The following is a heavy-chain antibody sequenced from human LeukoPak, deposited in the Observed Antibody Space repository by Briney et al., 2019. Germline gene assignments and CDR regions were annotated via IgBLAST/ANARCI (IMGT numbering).Heavy chain of an antibody. Sequence: GASVKVSCKASGGTFSSYAISWVRQAPGQGLEWMGGIIPIFGTANYAQKFQGRVTITADESTSTAYMELSSLRSEDTAVYYCASLRYCSSTSCYRNFDYWGQGTLVTVSS. CDR1: GGTFSSYA. V-gene: IGHV1-69*13. J-gene: IGHJ4*02. D-gene: IGHD2-2*02. CDR2: IIPIFGTA. CDR3: ASLRYCSSTSCYRNFDY.